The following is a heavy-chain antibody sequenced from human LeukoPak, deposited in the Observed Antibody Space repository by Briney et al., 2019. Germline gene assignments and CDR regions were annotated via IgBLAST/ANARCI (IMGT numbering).Heavy chain of an antibody. V-gene: IGHV3-21*01. CDR1: GFTFSSYS. D-gene: IGHD3-22*01. CDR3: ARDFWGTYYYDSSGYSASDY. J-gene: IGHJ4*02. CDR2: ISSSSSYI. Sequence: GGSLRLSCAASGFTFSSYSMNWVRQAPGKGLEWVSSISSSSSYIYYADSVKGRFTISRDNAKNSLYLQMNSLRAEDTAVHYCARDFWGTYYYDSSGYSASDYWGQGTLVTVSS.